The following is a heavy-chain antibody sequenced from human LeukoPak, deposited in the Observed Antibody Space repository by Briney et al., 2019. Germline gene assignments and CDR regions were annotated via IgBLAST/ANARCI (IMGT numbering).Heavy chain of an antibody. CDR1: GYTFTGYY. CDR2: INPNSGGT. D-gene: IGHD2-2*02. Sequence: ASVKVSCKVSGYTFTGYYMHWVRQAPGQGLEWMGRINPNSGGTNYAQKFQGRVTMTRDTSISTAYMELSRLRSDDTAVYYCARVCSSTSCYNPDFDYWGQGTLVTVSS. J-gene: IGHJ4*02. V-gene: IGHV1-2*06. CDR3: ARVCSSTSCYNPDFDY.